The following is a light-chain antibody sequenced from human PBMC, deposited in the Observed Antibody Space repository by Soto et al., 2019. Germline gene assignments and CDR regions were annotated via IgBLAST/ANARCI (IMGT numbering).Light chain of an antibody. Sequence: DIQMTQSPSTLSASVGDTVTITCRASQSISGYLAWYQQKPGKAPKLLSLESGVPSRFIGSGSGTGFTLTISTLQPNDSASYYCHQYHSSPWTFGKGTRV. CDR1: QSISGY. J-gene: IGKJ1*01. V-gene: IGKV1-5*01. CDR3: HQYHSSPWT.